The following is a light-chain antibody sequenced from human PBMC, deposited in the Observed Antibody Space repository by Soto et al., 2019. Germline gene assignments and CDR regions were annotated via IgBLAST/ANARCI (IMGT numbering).Light chain of an antibody. CDR1: QSVSNNY. J-gene: IGKJ1*01. CDR2: GAS. V-gene: IGKV3-20*01. CDR3: QQYGSSPRT. Sequence: EIVLTQSPGTLSLSPGERATLSCRASQSVSNNYLAWYQQKPGQAPRLLIYGASNRATGIPDRFSGSVSGTDYTLTISRLEPEDFAVYYCQQYGSSPRTFGQGTKVGIK.